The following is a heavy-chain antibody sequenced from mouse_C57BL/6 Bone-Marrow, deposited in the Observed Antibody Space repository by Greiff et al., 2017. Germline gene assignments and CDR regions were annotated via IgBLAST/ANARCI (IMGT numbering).Heavy chain of an antibody. V-gene: IGHV1-59*01. CDR3: ARHTLFITTVD. CDR2: IDPSDSYT. J-gene: IGHJ2*01. D-gene: IGHD1-1*01. CDR1: GYTFTSYW. Sequence: QVQLQQPGAELVRPGTSVKLSCKASGYTFTSYWMHWVKQRPGQGLEWIGVIDPSDSYTNSNQKFKGKATLTVDTSSSTAYMQLSSLTSEDSAVYYCARHTLFITTVDWGQGTTLTVSS.